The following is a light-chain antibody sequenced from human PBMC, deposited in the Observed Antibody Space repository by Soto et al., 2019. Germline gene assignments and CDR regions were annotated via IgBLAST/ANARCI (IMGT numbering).Light chain of an antibody. CDR1: QSISGW. Sequence: DIQMTQSPSTLSASVGDRVTITCRASQSISGWLAWYQQKPGKAPKLLIYKASSLESGVPSRFSGSGSGTEFTLTISGLQTDDYATYYCQQYNTSFRTFGQGTKLEIK. J-gene: IGKJ2*01. CDR3: QQYNTSFRT. V-gene: IGKV1-5*03. CDR2: KAS.